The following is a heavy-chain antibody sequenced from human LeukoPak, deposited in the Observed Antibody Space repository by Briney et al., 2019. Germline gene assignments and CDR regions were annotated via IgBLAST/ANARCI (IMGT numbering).Heavy chain of an antibody. CDR2: ISYDGSNK. V-gene: IGHV3-30*04. J-gene: IGHJ6*02. CDR3: ARDLGPGGYDDHYYGMDV. Sequence: HSGGSLRLSCAASGFTFSSYAMHWVRQAPGKGLEWVAVISYDGSNKYYADSVKGRFTISGDNSKNTLYLQMNSLRAEDTAVYYCARDLGPGGYDDHYYGMDVWGQGTTVTVSS. D-gene: IGHD5-12*01. CDR1: GFTFSSYA.